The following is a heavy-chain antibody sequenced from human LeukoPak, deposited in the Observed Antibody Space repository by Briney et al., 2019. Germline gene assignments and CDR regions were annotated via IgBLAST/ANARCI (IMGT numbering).Heavy chain of an antibody. V-gene: IGHV3-7*01. CDR3: ARDHLFVWSGTYYFDY. CDR1: GFTFSSYW. CDR2: IKQDGSEK. Sequence: PGGSLRLSCAASGFTFSSYWMSWVRQAPGKGLEWVANIKQDGSEKYYVDSVKGRFTISRDNAKNSLYLQMNSLRAEDTAVYYCARDHLFVWSGTYYFDYWGQGTLVTVSS. J-gene: IGHJ4*02. D-gene: IGHD3-3*01.